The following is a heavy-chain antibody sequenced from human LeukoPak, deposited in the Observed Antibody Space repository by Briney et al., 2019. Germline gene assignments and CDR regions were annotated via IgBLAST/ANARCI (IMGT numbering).Heavy chain of an antibody. V-gene: IGHV3-33*01. Sequence: GMSLRLSCAASGFIFSNSGMHWVRQAPGKGLEWVAFIQTDGNPKYYADSVRGRFTISRDNFKKTCYLQMDSLRVEDTAVYYCARETSSEIIGGMDVRGQGTTVTVTS. D-gene: IGHD3-22*01. J-gene: IGHJ6*02. CDR1: GFIFSNSG. CDR3: ARETSSEIIGGMDV. CDR2: IQTDGNPK.